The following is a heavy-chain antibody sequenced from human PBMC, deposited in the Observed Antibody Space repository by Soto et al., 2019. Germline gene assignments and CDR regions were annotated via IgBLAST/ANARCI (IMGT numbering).Heavy chain of an antibody. CDR3: AKDFGGWYGEDNWFDP. CDR2: ISGSGGST. Sequence: HPGGSLRLSCAASGFTFSSYAMSWVRQAPGKGLEWVSAISGSGGSTYYADSVKGRFTISRDNSKNTLYLQMNSLRAEDTAVYYCAKDFGGWYGEDNWFDPWGQGTLVTVSS. D-gene: IGHD6-19*01. CDR1: GFTFSSYA. V-gene: IGHV3-23*01. J-gene: IGHJ5*02.